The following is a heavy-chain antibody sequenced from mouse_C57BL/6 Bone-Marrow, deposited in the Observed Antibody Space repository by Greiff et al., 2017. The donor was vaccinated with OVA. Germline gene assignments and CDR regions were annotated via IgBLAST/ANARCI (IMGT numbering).Heavy chain of an antibody. V-gene: IGHV7-3*01. CDR2: IRNKPNGSTT. J-gene: IGHJ2*01. CDR3: ARYKGRVAVDYFDY. CDR1: GFTFTNSY. Sequence: EVQLVESGGGLVQPGDSLSLSCAASGFTFTNSYMSWVRQPPGKALEWLAFIRNKPNGSTTEYSASVKGRFTISIDNSQSILYLQMNALRAEDSATFYCARYKGRVAVDYFDYWGQGTALTVSS. D-gene: IGHD1-1*01.